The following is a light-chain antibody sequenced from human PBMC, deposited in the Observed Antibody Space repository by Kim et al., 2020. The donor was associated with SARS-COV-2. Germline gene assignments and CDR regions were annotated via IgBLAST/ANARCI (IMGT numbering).Light chain of an antibody. CDR2: RNN. J-gene: IGLJ2*01. Sequence: ELTQPPSASGTPGQRVTISCSGSSSNIGSNYVYWYQQLPGMAPKLLIYRNNQRPSGVPDRFSGSKSGTSASLAISGLRSEDEADYYCAAWDDSLGVVF. CDR1: SSNIGSNY. CDR3: AAWDDSLGVV. V-gene: IGLV1-47*01.